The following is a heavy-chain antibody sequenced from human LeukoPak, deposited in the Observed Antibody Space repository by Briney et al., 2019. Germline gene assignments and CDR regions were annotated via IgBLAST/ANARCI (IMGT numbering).Heavy chain of an antibody. CDR1: GGSISSYY. Sequence: SETLSLTCTVSGGSISSYYWSWIRQPPGEGLEWIGYIYYSGSTNYNPSLKSRVTISVDTSKNQFSLRLSSVTAADTAVYYCARHSPRYCSGGSCHSDYWGQGTLVAVSS. J-gene: IGHJ4*02. CDR2: IYYSGST. D-gene: IGHD2-15*01. V-gene: IGHV4-59*01. CDR3: ARHSPRYCSGGSCHSDY.